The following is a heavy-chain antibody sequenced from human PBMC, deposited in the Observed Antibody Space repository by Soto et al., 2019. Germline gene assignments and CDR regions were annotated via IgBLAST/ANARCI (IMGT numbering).Heavy chain of an antibody. CDR3: ARAAHVLLPRNWFDP. CDR2: IWYDGSNT. D-gene: IGHD3-10*01. J-gene: IGHJ5*02. CDR1: GFTFSSYG. V-gene: IGHV3-33*01. Sequence: QVQLVESGGGVVQPGRSLRLSCAASGFTFSSYGMHWVRQAPGKGLEWVAVIWYDGSNTYYADSVKGRFTSYRDNSKNTMYLQMNSLRAEDTAVYYCARAAHVLLPRNWFDPWGQGTLVTVSS.